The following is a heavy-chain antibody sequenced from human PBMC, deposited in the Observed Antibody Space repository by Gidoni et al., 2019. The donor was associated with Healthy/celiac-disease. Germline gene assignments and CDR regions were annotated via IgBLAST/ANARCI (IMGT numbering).Heavy chain of an antibody. D-gene: IGHD3-10*01. CDR1: GGSFSVYY. Sequence: QVQLQQWGAGLLKPSETLSLTCAVYGGSFSVYYWSWIRQPPGKGLEWIGEINHSGSTNYNPSLKSRVTISVETAKNQFSLKLSSVTAADTAVYYCARPHYYGSGSYVRTCSNWCDPWGQGTLVTVSS. CDR3: ARPHYYGSGSYVRTCSNWCDP. CDR2: INHSGST. V-gene: IGHV4-34*01. J-gene: IGHJ5*02.